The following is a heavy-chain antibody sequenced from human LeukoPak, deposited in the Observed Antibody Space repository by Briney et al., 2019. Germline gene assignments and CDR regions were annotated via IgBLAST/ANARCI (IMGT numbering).Heavy chain of an antibody. CDR2: IYYSGST. Sequence: PSETLSLTCAVYGGSFSGYYWSWIRQHPGEGLEWIGYIYYSGSTYYNPSLKSRVTISVDTSKNQFSLKLSSVTAADTAVYYCARVMVRANWFDPWGQGTLVTVSS. D-gene: IGHD3-10*01. J-gene: IGHJ5*02. CDR1: GGSFSGYY. CDR3: ARVMVRANWFDP. V-gene: IGHV4-31*11.